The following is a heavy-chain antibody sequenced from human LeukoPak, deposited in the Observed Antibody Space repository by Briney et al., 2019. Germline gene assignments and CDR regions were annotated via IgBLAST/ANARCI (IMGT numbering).Heavy chain of an antibody. D-gene: IGHD3-9*01. V-gene: IGHV3-30*02. CDR3: TTDPSNPLYYDILTGYKEFDY. Sequence: GGSLRLSCAASGFTFSRHGMHWVRQAPGKGLEWVAFIRYGGSEKYYADSVKGRFTISRDDSKNTLYLQMNSLKTEDTAVYYCTTDPSNPLYYDILTGYKEFDYWGQGTLVTVSS. CDR1: GFTFSRHG. CDR2: IRYGGSEK. J-gene: IGHJ4*02.